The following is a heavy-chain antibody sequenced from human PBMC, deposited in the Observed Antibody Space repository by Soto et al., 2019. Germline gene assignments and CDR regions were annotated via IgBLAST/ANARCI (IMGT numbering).Heavy chain of an antibody. CDR2: TYYRSKWYH. V-gene: IGHV6-1*01. CDR3: GRLVGNSWIDY. J-gene: IGHJ4*02. Sequence: PSQTLSLTCAISGDSVSSNRATWNWFRQSPSRGLKWLGRTYYRSKWYHDYAVSLNGRGTINPDTSQNQFSLHLTSMTPEDTAVYYCGRLVGNSWIDYWGQGTLVTVSS. D-gene: IGHD6-13*01. CDR1: GDSVSSNRAT.